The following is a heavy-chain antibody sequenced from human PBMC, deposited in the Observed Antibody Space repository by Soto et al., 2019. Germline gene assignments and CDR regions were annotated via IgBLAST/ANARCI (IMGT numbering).Heavy chain of an antibody. Sequence: QITLQESGPLLVKPSQPLTLTCTFSGFSLSSTGVGVGWFRQPPGKALEWLAIIYWDDEKRYSPSLRSRLTITKDTSNDQVVLTVTNMDPLDTARYYCAHSDFEWLEAFHYWGQGALVTVSS. V-gene: IGHV2-5*02. J-gene: IGHJ4*02. D-gene: IGHD3-9*01. CDR2: IYWDDEK. CDR3: AHSDFEWLEAFHY. CDR1: GFSLSSTGVG.